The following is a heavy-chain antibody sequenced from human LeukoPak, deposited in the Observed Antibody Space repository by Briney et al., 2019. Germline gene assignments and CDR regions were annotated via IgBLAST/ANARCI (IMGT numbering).Heavy chain of an antibody. V-gene: IGHV4-59*01. D-gene: IGHD3-9*01. CDR3: ARVTQIRYYDVLTGANYFDY. CDR2: IYYSGST. CDR1: GGSISTYY. J-gene: IGHJ4*02. Sequence: SETLSLTCTVSGGSISTYYWTWIRQPPGKGLEWIGYIYYSGSTNYNPSLKSRVTISVDTSKNQFSLKLTSLTAADTAVYYCARVTQIRYYDVLTGANYFDYWGRGTLVTVSS.